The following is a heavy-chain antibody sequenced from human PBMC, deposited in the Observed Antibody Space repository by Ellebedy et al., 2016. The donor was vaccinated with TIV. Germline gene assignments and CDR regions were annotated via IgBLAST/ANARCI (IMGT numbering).Heavy chain of an antibody. V-gene: IGHV3-13*01. J-gene: IGHJ4*02. Sequence: PGGSLRLSCAASGFTLSSYDMHWVRQATGKGLEWVSTIGTAGDTYYPGSVKGRFTISRENAKNSLYLQMNSLRAGDTAVYYCARFSQHTYDYWGQGTLVTVSS. CDR2: IGTAGDT. CDR1: GFTLSSYD. D-gene: IGHD2-21*01. CDR3: ARFSQHTYDY.